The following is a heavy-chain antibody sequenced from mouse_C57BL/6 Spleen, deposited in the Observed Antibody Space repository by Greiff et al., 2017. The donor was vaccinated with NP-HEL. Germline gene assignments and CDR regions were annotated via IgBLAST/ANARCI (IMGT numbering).Heavy chain of an antibody. CDR2: IHPSDSDT. CDR1: GYTFTSYW. J-gene: IGHJ1*03. Sequence: VQLQQPGAELVKPGASVKVSCKASGYTFTSYWMHWVKQRPGQGLEWIGRIHPSDSDTNYNQKFKGKATLTVDTSSSTAYMQLSSLTSVDSAVYYCAISRQLLYWYFDVWGTGTTVTVSS. CDR3: AISRQLLYWYFDV. D-gene: IGHD3-2*01. V-gene: IGHV1-74*01.